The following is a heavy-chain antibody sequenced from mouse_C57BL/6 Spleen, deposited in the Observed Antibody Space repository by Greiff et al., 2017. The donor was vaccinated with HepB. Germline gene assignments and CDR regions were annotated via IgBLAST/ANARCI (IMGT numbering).Heavy chain of an antibody. CDR1: GYTFTDYN. CDR3: ARIYYDYEGGAMDY. D-gene: IGHD2-4*01. V-gene: IGHV1-18*01. J-gene: IGHJ4*01. CDR2: INPNNGGT. Sequence: EVQLVESGPELVKPGASVKIPCKASGYTFTDYNMDWVKQSHGKSLEWIGDINPNNGGTIYNQKFKGKATLTVDKSSSTAYMELRSLTSEDTAVYYCARIYYDYEGGAMDYWGQGTSVTVSS.